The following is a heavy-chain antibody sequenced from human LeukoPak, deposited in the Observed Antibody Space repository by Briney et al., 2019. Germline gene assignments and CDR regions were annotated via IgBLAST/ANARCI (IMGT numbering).Heavy chain of an antibody. CDR1: GGSISSGGYY. D-gene: IGHD5-18*01. CDR2: IYYSGST. CDR3: ARVLQLWLHDY. J-gene: IGHJ4*02. Sequence: SETLSLTCTVSGGSISSGGYYWSWIRQHPGKGLEWIGYIYYSGSTYYNPSLKSRVTISVDTSKNQYSLKLSSVTAADTAVYYCARVLQLWLHDYWGQGTLVTVSS. V-gene: IGHV4-31*03.